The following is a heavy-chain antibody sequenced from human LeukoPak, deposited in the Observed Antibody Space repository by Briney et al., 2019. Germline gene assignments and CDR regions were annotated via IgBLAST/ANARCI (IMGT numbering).Heavy chain of an antibody. J-gene: IGHJ6*02. D-gene: IGHD2-2*02. CDR3: ARTQAVGVPVAIDAYYSYGMYV. V-gene: IGHV1-69*04. CDR1: GGSFSRNA. Sequence: GASVTVSCKASGGSFSRNAISWVRQAPGQGLEWMGRFIPMVGIATYAQKFQGRVTITEDRSTSTAYMELSSLRSEDTAVYYCARTQAVGVPVAIDAYYSYGMYVWGQGTAVSVSS. CDR2: FIPMVGIA.